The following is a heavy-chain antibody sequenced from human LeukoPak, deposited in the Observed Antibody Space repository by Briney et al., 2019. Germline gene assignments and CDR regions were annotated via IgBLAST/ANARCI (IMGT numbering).Heavy chain of an antibody. CDR2: IYYSGST. V-gene: IGHV4-59*08. CDR1: GDSISGDY. D-gene: IGHD3-3*01. Sequence: ASETLSLTCTVFGDSISGDYWTWIRQPPGKGLEWIGDIYYSGSTYYNPSLKSRVTISVDASKKHFSLKLTSVTAADTAIYYCARRRGGGTMDVWGQGTTVTVSS. J-gene: IGHJ6*02. CDR3: ARRRGGGTMDV.